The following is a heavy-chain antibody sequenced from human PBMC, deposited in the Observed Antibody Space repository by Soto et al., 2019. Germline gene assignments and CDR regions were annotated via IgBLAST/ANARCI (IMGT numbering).Heavy chain of an antibody. CDR3: ARAQFYSGSGNFNNLMSDS. J-gene: IGHJ5*01. CDR1: GGSFSGYY. V-gene: IGHV4-34*01. D-gene: IGHD3-10*01. Sequence: SETLSLTCAVYGGSFSGYYWSCIRQPPGKGLEWIGEINHSGSSNYNPSLKSRVTISVDTSKNQFSLKLSSVTAADTAVYYCARAQFYSGSGNFNNLMSDSWGQGTPVTVSS. CDR2: INHSGSS.